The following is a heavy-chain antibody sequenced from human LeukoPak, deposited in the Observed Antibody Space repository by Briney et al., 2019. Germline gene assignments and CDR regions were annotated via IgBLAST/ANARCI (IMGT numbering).Heavy chain of an antibody. CDR2: ISVSGTGT. J-gene: IGHJ4*02. V-gene: IGHV3-23*01. CDR1: GFTFSSYA. Sequence: GGSLRLSCAASGFTFSSYAMNWVRQAPGRGLEWVSGISVSGTGTYYADSVQGRFTISRDNAKNSLYLQMNSLRAEDTAVYYCARQAGSSSGGWGQGTLVTVSS. CDR3: ARQAGSSSGG. D-gene: IGHD6-6*01.